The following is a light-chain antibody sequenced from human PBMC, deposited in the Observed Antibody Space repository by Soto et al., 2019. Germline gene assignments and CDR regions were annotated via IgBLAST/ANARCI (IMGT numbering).Light chain of an antibody. CDR1: QRLANY. Sequence: EIGLTQSPDTLSLSACDTASLSCKARQRLANYVAWYHQSPGQAPRLGSYGPSNRATDIPARFTGSGSRTVFTLTIGILEAVASGVYEGHQRNDWPRNSFAQGTRLQI. J-gene: IGKJ5*01. CDR2: GPS. CDR3: HQRNDWPRNS. V-gene: IGKV3-11*01.